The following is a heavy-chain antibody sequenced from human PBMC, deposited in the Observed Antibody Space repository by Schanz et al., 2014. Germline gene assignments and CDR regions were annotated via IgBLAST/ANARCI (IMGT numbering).Heavy chain of an antibody. J-gene: IGHJ5*02. CDR1: GFMFSSYG. CDR3: ARGRVLES. Sequence: VQLVESGGGVVQPGRSLRLSCAASGFMFSSYGMHWVRQAPGKGLEWVSSISGDHRNTFYADSVKGRFTISRDNSKNTLYLQMNSLRAEDTAIYYCARGRVLESWGQGTLVNVSS. CDR2: ISGDHRNT. V-gene: IGHV3-23*04. D-gene: IGHD1-1*01.